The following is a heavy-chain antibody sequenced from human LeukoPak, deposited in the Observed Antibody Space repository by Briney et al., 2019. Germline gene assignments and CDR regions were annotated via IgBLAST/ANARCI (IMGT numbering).Heavy chain of an antibody. V-gene: IGHV1-18*01. D-gene: IGHD2-2*01. CDR1: GYSFSIYG. J-gene: IGHJ5*02. CDR2: ISASDGTT. CDR3: ARGPPYCSSTSCHSKPFDP. Sequence: GASVKVSCKASGYSFSIYGITWARQAPGQGLEYLGWISASDGTTNYAQKVQDRVTMTTDTSTSTAYLELRSLRSEDTAVYYCARGPPYCSSTSCHSKPFDPWGQGTLVTVSS.